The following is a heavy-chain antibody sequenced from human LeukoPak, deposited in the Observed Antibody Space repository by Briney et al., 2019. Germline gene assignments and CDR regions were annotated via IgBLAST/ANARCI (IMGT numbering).Heavy chain of an antibody. CDR1: GGSISSSSYY. CDR3: AASSGWDY. D-gene: IGHD6-19*01. CDR2: IYYSGST. J-gene: IGHJ4*02. V-gene: IGHV4-39*01. Sequence: PSETLSLTCTVSGGSISSSSYYWGWIRQPPGKGLEWIGSIYYSGSTYYNPSLKSRVAISVDTSKNQFSLKLSSVTAADTAVYYCAASSGWDYWGQGTLVTVSS.